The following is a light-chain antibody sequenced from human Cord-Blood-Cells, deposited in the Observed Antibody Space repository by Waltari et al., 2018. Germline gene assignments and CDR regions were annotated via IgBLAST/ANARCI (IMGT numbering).Light chain of an antibody. J-gene: IGKJ3*01. CDR2: PAS. CDR1: QGSSNY. CDR3: EKYNSAPFT. Sequence: DIQMPQSPSSLSASAGDRVTITCRASQGSSNYLAWYQHKPGKVPKLLMYPASTLQSGVPSRFSGSGSVTDFTLTISSLQPEDVATYYGEKYNSAPFTFGPVTKVDIK. V-gene: IGKV1-27*01.